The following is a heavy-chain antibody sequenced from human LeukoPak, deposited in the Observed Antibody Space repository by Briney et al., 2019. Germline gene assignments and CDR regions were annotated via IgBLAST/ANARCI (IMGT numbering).Heavy chain of an antibody. J-gene: IGHJ4*02. CDR3: ARVNLHYYDSSGYLFDY. D-gene: IGHD3-22*01. CDR2: IYYSGST. CDR1: GGSISSYY. V-gene: IGHV4-59*12. Sequence: PSETLSLTCTVSGGSISSYYWSWIRQPPGKGLEWIGYIYYSGSTNYNPSLKSRVTISVDTSKNQFSLKLSSVTAADTAVYYCARVNLHYYDSSGYLFDYWGQGTLVTVSS.